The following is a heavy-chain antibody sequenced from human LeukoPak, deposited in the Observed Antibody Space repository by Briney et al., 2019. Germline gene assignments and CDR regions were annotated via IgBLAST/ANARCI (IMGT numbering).Heavy chain of an antibody. CDR1: GGSISSYY. J-gene: IGHJ3*02. V-gene: IGHV4-59*08. D-gene: IGHD2-21*01. CDR3: ARQVKLDAFDI. Sequence: PPETLSLTCTVSGGSISSYYWSWIRQPPGKGLEWIGYIYYSGSTNYNPSPKSRVTISVDTSKNQFSLKLSSVTAADTAVYYCARQVKLDAFDIWGQGAMVTVSS. CDR2: IYYSGST.